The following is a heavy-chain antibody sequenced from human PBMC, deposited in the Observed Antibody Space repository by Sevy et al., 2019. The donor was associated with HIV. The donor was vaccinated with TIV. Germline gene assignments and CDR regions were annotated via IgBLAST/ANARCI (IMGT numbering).Heavy chain of an antibody. CDR1: GGSITSLY. CDR3: AGENAWGRGYS. J-gene: IGHJ4*02. Sequence: KQSQSFSLTCTVSGGSITSLYWNWIRQPPGKGLEWIANIYYNGHINYNPSLKSRVTLSLDTSKNQFSLRLSSVPAADTAMYYCAGENAWGRGYSWGQGTLVTVSS. CDR2: IYYNGHI. D-gene: IGHD1-26*01. V-gene: IGHV4-59*08.